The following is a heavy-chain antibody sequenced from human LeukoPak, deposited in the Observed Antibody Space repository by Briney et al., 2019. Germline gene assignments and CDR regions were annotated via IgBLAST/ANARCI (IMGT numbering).Heavy chain of an antibody. V-gene: IGHV4-30-4*07. J-gene: IGHJ6*03. CDR2: IHYTGST. CDR1: GDSLSSSGYT. D-gene: IGHD6-13*01. CDR3: ARGRIAAAVPYYMDV. Sequence: PSETLSLTCAVSGDSLSSSGYTWSWIRQPPGKGLEWIGNIHYTGSTYYNPSLKSRVTISLDTSKNEFSLKLTSMTAADTAVYYCARGRIAAAVPYYMDVWGKGTTVTVSS.